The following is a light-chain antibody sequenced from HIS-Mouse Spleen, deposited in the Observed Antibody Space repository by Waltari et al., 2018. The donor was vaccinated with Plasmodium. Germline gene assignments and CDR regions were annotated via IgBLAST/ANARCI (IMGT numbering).Light chain of an antibody. Sequence: EIVLTQSPATLSLSPAERATLSCRASPSVSSSYLSWYQHKPGQAPRLLSYGASSRATGIPDRFSGSGSGTDFTLTISRLEPEDFAVYYCQQYGSSPYTFGQGTKLEIK. CDR2: GAS. V-gene: IGKV3-20*01. CDR3: QQYGSSPYT. J-gene: IGKJ2*01. CDR1: PSVSSSY.